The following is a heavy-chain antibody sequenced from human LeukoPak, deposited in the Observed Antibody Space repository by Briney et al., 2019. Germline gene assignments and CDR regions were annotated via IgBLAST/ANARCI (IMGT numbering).Heavy chain of an antibody. CDR1: GFTFSSYG. D-gene: IGHD3-16*01. J-gene: IGHJ3*02. Sequence: GGSLRLSCAASGFTFSSYGMHWVRQAPGKGLEWVAVISYDGSNKYYADSVKGRFTISSDNSKNTLYLQMNSLRAEDTAVYYCANLYWGAFDIWGQGTMVTVSS. CDR2: ISYDGSNK. V-gene: IGHV3-30*18. CDR3: ANLYWGAFDI.